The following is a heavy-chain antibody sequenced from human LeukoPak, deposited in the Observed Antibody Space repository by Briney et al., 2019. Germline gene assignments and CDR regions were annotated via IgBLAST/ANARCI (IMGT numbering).Heavy chain of an antibody. CDR3: AKVGRGFGGLLPWGIDY. Sequence: PGGSLRLSCAASGFTFSSYAMSWVRQAPGKGLEWVSAISGSGGSTYYADSVKGRFTISRDNSKNTLYLQMNSLRAEDTAVYYCAKVGRGFGGLLPWGIDYWGQGTLVTVSS. V-gene: IGHV3-23*01. CDR2: ISGSGGST. J-gene: IGHJ4*02. CDR1: GFTFSSYA. D-gene: IGHD3-10*01.